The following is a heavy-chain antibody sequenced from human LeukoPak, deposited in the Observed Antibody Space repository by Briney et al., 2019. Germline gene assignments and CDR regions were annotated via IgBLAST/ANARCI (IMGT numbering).Heavy chain of an antibody. J-gene: IGHJ4*02. V-gene: IGHV3-30*03. Sequence: GGSLRLSCAASGFTSSAYDMHWVRQAPGKRLEWVAIISKDGSNKYYADSVKGRFTISRDNSKNTLYLQMNSLRAEDTAVYYCAREPSTYYYDSSGLGVDYWGQGTLVTVSS. CDR1: GFTSSAYD. CDR2: ISKDGSNK. D-gene: IGHD3-22*01. CDR3: AREPSTYYYDSSGLGVDY.